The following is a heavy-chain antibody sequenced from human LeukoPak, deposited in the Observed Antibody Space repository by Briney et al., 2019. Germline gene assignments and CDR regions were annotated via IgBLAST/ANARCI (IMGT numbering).Heavy chain of an antibody. J-gene: IGHJ3*02. V-gene: IGHV1-69*05. D-gene: IGHD2-15*01. CDR2: IIPIFGTA. CDR3: AIPSPDCSGGSCYMSDAFDI. Sequence: ASVNVSCKASGGTFSIYAISWVRQAPGQGPEWMGGIIPIFGTANYAQKFQGRVTMTRDTSTSTVYMELSSLRSEDTAVYYCAIPSPDCSGGSCYMSDAFDIWGQGTMVTVSS. CDR1: GGTFSIYA.